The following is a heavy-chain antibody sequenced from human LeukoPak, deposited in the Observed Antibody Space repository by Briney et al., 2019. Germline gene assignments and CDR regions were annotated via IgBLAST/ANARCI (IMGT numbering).Heavy chain of an antibody. D-gene: IGHD5-12*01. Sequence: SETLSLTCAVYGGSFSGNYWSWIRQPPGKGLEWIGEINHSGSTNNNSSLKSRVTISVDTSKNQFSLKLSSVTAADTAVYYCAREVYSGYDFYPYYYYYMDVWGKGTTVTISS. J-gene: IGHJ6*03. V-gene: IGHV4-34*01. CDR2: INHSGST. CDR3: AREVYSGYDFYPYYYYYMDV. CDR1: GGSFSGNY.